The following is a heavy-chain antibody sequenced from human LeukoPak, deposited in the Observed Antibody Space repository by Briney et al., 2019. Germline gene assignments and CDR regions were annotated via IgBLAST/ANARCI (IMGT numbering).Heavy chain of an antibody. D-gene: IGHD3-9*01. CDR3: AKAQSPYYDIPFDP. V-gene: IGHV3-23*01. CDR2: ISGSGGST. Sequence: GGSLRLSCAASGFTFTSYAMSWVRQAPGKGLEWVSAISGSGGSTYYADSVKGRFTISRDNSKNTLYLQMNSLRAEDTAVYYCAKAQSPYYDIPFDPWGQGTLVTVSS. J-gene: IGHJ5*02. CDR1: GFTFTSYA.